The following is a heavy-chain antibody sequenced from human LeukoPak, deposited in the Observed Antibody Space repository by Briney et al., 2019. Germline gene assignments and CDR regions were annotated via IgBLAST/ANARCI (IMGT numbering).Heavy chain of an antibody. CDR1: GFTSGAYA. J-gene: IGHJ5*02. Sequence: GGSLRLSCTASGFTSGAYAMSWFRKPLGKGLGGVGFIRSKAYGGTTEYAASVKCRFTISRDDSKSIAYLQMNSLKSEDTAVYYCTRDLRGEDYDFWSGLNWFDPWGQGTLVTVSS. V-gene: IGHV3-49*03. CDR3: TRDLRGEDYDFWSGLNWFDP. D-gene: IGHD3-3*01. CDR2: IRSKAYGGTT.